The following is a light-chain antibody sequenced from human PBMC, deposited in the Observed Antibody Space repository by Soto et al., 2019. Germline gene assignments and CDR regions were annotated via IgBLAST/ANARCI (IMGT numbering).Light chain of an antibody. CDR1: SSNIGNNY. J-gene: IGLJ3*02. CDR3: GTWDFSLSGGV. V-gene: IGLV1-51*01. CDR2: DND. Sequence: QSALTQPPSVSAAPGQKVTISCSGSSSNIGNNYVNWYQQLPGTAPKLLIYDNDKRPSGIPDRFSGSKSGTSATLGITGLQTGDEADYYCGTWDFSLSGGVFGGGTKVTVL.